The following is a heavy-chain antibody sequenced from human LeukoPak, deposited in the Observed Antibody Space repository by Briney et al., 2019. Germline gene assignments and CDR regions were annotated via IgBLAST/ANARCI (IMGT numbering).Heavy chain of an antibody. Sequence: ASVKVSCEASGYTFTRYDMNWVRQASGQGLEWLGWMNLHNGNTGYSERFQGGVTMTRNTSLSTAYLELSSLRTKDTAVYYCARGHQLNDYYMDVWGKGTTVTVSS. D-gene: IGHD2-2*01. CDR3: ARGHQLNDYYMDV. CDR1: GYTFTRYD. J-gene: IGHJ6*03. V-gene: IGHV1-8*01. CDR2: MNLHNGNT.